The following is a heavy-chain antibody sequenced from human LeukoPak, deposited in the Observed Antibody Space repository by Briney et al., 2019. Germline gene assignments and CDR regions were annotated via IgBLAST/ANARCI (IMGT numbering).Heavy chain of an antibody. CDR3: ARRGIVVVPAAIAWFDP. J-gene: IGHJ5*02. CDR1: GGSISGYY. V-gene: IGHV4-34*01. Sequence: SETLSLTCTVSGGSISGYYWSWVRQPPGKGLEWIGEINHSGSTNYNPSLKSRVTISVDTSKNQFSLKLSSVTAADTAVYYCARRGIVVVPAAIAWFDPWGQGTLVTVSS. CDR2: INHSGST. D-gene: IGHD2-2*02.